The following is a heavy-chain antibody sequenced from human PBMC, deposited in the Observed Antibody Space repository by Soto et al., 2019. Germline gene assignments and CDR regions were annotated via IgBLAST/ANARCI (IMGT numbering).Heavy chain of an antibody. CDR3: ARDGPLLVGANLGYLDH. V-gene: IGHV3-33*01. CDR1: GFTFSNYG. Sequence: QVQLVESGRGVVQPGRSLRLSCEASGFTFSNYGMHWVRQAPGKGLELVAAVWCDGSKKYYADSVKGRFSISRDNSKNPLYLQMNSLSAADTAVYYYARDGPLLVGANLGYLDHWGQGTLVTVSS. CDR2: VWCDGSKK. D-gene: IGHD1-26*01. J-gene: IGHJ4*02.